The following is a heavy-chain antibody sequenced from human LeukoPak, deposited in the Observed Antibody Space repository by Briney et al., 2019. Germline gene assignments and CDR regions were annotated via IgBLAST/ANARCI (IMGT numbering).Heavy chain of an antibody. V-gene: IGHV4-59*11. J-gene: IGHJ4*02. CDR3: ARSSSTATAVDY. CDR1: GGSISSHY. Sequence: SETLSLTCTVSGGSISSHYWSWIRQPPGKGLEWIGYIYYSGNTNYNPSLKSRVTISVDTSKNQFSLKLSSVTAADTAVYYCARSSSTATAVDYWGQGTLVTVSS. D-gene: IGHD6-6*01. CDR2: IYYSGNT.